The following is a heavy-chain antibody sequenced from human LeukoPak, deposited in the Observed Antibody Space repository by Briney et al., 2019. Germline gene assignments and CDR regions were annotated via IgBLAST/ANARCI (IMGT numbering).Heavy chain of an antibody. V-gene: IGHV3-23*01. CDR1: GFTFSTYG. Sequence: GGSLRLSCAASGFTFSTYGMSWVRQAPGKGLEWVSAISGSGGSTYYADSVKGRFTISRDNSKNTLYLQMNSLRAEDTAVYYCAKDKVGSGPLDYWGQGTLVTVSS. D-gene: IGHD3-10*01. CDR3: AKDKVGSGPLDY. CDR2: ISGSGGST. J-gene: IGHJ4*02.